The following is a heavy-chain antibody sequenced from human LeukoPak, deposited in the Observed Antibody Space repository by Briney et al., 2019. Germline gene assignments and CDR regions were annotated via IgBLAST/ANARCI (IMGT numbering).Heavy chain of an antibody. J-gene: IGHJ4*02. V-gene: IGHV3-74*01. Sequence: GGSLRLSCAASGFTFRTSWMHWVRQAPGKGLVWVSGINGDGSNTIYADSVKGRFTISRDNSKNTVFLQMNSLRVEDTAVYYCAKAGYSSSWPFDYWGQGTQVTVSS. CDR2: INGDGSNT. CDR1: GFTFRTSW. D-gene: IGHD6-13*01. CDR3: AKAGYSSSWPFDY.